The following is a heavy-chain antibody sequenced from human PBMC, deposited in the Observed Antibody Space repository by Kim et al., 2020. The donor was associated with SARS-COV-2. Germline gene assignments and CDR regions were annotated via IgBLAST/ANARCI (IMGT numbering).Heavy chain of an antibody. CDR2: IWYDGSNK. D-gene: IGHD5-12*01. J-gene: IGHJ4*02. CDR3: ARGGGGYGSYFDY. Sequence: GGSLRLSCAASGFTFSSYGMHWVHQAPGKGLEWVAVIWYDGSNKYYADSVKGRFTISRDNSKNTLYLQMNSLRAEDTAVYYCARGGGGYGSYFDYWGQGTLVTVSS. CDR1: GFTFSSYG. V-gene: IGHV3-33*01.